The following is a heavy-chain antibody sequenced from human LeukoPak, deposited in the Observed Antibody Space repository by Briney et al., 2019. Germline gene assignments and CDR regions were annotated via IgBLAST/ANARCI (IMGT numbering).Heavy chain of an antibody. CDR2: ISYDGSNK. Sequence: GRSRRLSCAASGFTFSSYAMHWVRQAPGKGLEWVAVISYDGSNKYYAHSVKGRFTISRDNSKNTLYLQMNSLRAEDTAVYYCARDQAGYCSGGSCYYAAGFDYWGPGTLVTVSS. CDR1: GFTFSSYA. J-gene: IGHJ4*02. D-gene: IGHD2-15*01. CDR3: ARDQAGYCSGGSCYYAAGFDY. V-gene: IGHV3-30-3*01.